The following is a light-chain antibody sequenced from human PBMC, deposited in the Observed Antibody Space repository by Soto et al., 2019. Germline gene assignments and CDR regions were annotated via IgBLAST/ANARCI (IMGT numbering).Light chain of an antibody. CDR2: AAT. V-gene: IGKV1-27*01. Sequence: DIQMTQSPSSLSASVGDRVTITCRASQGISHYLAWYQQKPGRIPKLLIYAATTLQTGVPSRFSGSGSGTDFTLTVSSLQPEDIATYYCQKYDSAPLTFGGGTTVEIK. CDR1: QGISHY. CDR3: QKYDSAPLT. J-gene: IGKJ4*01.